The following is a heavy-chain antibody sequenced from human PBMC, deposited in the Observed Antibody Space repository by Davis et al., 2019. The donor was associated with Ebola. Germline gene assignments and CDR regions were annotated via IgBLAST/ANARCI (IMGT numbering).Heavy chain of an antibody. CDR2: ISYDGSNK. CDR1: GFTFSSYA. D-gene: IGHD1-20*01. V-gene: IGHV3-30-3*01. J-gene: IGHJ6*02. CDR3: ERDRYNWNH. Sequence: PGGSLRLSCAASGFTFSSYAMHWVRQAPGKGLEWVAVISYDGSNKYYADSVKGRFTISRDNSKNTLYLQMNSLRAEDTAVYYCERDRYNWNHWGQGTTVTVSS.